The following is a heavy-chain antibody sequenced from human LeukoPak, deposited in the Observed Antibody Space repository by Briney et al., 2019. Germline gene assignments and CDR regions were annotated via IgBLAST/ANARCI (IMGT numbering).Heavy chain of an antibody. CDR2: ISGSGGST. D-gene: IGHD6-19*01. CDR3: ARCYSSGWQTIDYFDY. CDR1: GFTFSSYA. J-gene: IGHJ4*02. V-gene: IGHV3-23*01. Sequence: GGSLRLSCAASGFTFSSYAMSWVRQAPGKGLEWVSAISGSGGSTYYADSVKGRFTISRDNSKNTLYLQMNSLRAEDTAVYFCARCYSSGWQTIDYFDYWGQGTLVTVSS.